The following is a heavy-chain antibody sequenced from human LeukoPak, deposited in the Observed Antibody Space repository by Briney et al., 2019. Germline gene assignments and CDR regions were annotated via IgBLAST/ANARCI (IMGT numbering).Heavy chain of an antibody. CDR1: GFTFSSYA. Sequence: GGSLRLSCAASGFTFSSYAMSWVRQAPGKGLEWVSAISGSGGSTNYADSVKGRFTISRDNSKNTAYLQMNSLRAEDTAVYYCARIIAVLGTAYWGQGTLVTVSS. J-gene: IGHJ4*02. CDR3: ARIIAVLGTAY. D-gene: IGHD6-13*01. V-gene: IGHV3-23*01. CDR2: ISGSGGST.